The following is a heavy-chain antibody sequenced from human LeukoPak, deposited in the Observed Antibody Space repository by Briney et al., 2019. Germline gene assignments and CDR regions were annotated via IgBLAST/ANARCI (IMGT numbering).Heavy chain of an antibody. CDR3: ARDLYDFWSGKYFQH. CDR2: IWYDGSNK. D-gene: IGHD3-3*01. CDR1: GFTFSSYG. J-gene: IGHJ1*01. Sequence: SGRSLRLSCAASGFTFSSYGMHWVRQAPGKGLEWVAVIWYDGSNKYYADSVKGRFTISRDNSKNTLYLQMNSLRAEDTAVYYCARDLYDFWSGKYFQHWGQGTLVTVSS. V-gene: IGHV3-33*01.